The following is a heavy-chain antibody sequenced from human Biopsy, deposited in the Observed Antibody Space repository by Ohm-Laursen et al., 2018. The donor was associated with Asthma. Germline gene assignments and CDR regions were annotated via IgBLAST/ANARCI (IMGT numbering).Heavy chain of an antibody. CDR1: GFTFSRYA. Sequence: SLRLSCTASGFTFSRYAVHWVRQAPGKGLEWVAVISHDGQTQHYAESVKGRFALSRDNSQNTLYLQMISLRTDDTAVYYCAKRRGYSDFNDFDYWGHGTLVTVSS. J-gene: IGHJ4*01. CDR2: ISHDGQTQ. V-gene: IGHV3-30*18. D-gene: IGHD4-11*01. CDR3: AKRRGYSDFNDFDY.